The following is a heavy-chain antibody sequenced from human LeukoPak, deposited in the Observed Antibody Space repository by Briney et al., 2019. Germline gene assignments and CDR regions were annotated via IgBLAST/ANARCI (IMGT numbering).Heavy chain of an antibody. CDR2: ISSSSSYI. J-gene: IGHJ4*02. CDR1: GFTFSSHW. CDR3: ARGIATEASY. Sequence: GGSLRLSCAASGFTFSSHWMTWVRQAPGKGLEWVSSISSSSSYIYYADSVKGRFTISRDNAKNSLYLQMNSLRAEDTAVYYCARGIATEASYWGQGTLVTVSS. V-gene: IGHV3-21*01. D-gene: IGHD2-21*01.